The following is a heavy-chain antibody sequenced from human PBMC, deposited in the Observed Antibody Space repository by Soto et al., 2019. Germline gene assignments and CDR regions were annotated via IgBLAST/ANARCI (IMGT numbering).Heavy chain of an antibody. V-gene: IGHV4-59*01. D-gene: IGHD4-17*01. CDR3: ARAYGDYVFDY. J-gene: IGHJ4*02. CDR1: GGSISSYY. Sequence: SETLSLTCPVSGGSISSYYLSWIRQPPGKGLEWIGYIYYSGSTNYNPSLKSRVTISVDTSKNQFSLKLSSVTAADTAVYYCARAYGDYVFDYWGQGTLVTVSS. CDR2: IYYSGST.